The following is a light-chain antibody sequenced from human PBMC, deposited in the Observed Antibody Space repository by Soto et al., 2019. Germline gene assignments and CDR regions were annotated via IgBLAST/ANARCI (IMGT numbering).Light chain of an antibody. CDR2: WAS. Sequence: DIVMTQSPDSLAVSLGERATINCKSSQSVLYSSNNKNYLAWYQQKPGQPPQLLIYWASTREYGVPDRFSGSGSGTDFTLTISSLQAEDVAVYYCQQYYSTPLTFGGGTKVEIK. CDR3: QQYYSTPLT. V-gene: IGKV4-1*01. CDR1: QSVLYSSNNKNY. J-gene: IGKJ4*01.